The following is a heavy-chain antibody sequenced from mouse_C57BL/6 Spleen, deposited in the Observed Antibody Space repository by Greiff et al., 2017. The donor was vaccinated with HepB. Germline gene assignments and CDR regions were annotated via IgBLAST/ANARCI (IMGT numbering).Heavy chain of an antibody. V-gene: IGHV2-2*01. J-gene: IGHJ2*01. CDR2: IWSGGST. CDR3: ARGRRDSSGFFDY. D-gene: IGHD3-2*02. CDR1: GFSLTSYG. Sequence: VKLVESGPGLVQPSQSLSITCTVSGFSLTSYGVHWVRQSPGKGLEWLGVIWSGGSTDYNAAFISRLSISKDNSKSQVFFKMNSLQADDTAIYYCARGRRDSSGFFDYWGQGTTLTVSS.